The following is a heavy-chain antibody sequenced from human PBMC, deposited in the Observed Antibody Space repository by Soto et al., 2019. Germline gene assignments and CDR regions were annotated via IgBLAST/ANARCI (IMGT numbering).Heavy chain of an antibody. CDR3: ARRLYSNSWYLFDY. Sequence: AASVKVSWKASGYTFTSYARHWVRQAPGQRLEWMGWINAGNGNTKYSQKFQGRVTITRDTSASTAYMELSSLRSEDTAVYYCARRLYSNSWYLFDYWGQGTLVTVSS. V-gene: IGHV1-3*01. CDR2: INAGNGNT. CDR1: GYTFTSYA. D-gene: IGHD6-13*01. J-gene: IGHJ4*02.